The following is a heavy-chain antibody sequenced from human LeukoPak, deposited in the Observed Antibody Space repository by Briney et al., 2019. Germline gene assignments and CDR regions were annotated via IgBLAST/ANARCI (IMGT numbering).Heavy chain of an antibody. CDR1: GFTFSSHA. Sequence: PGGSLRLSCEASGFTFSSHAMSWVRQAPRKRVEGVSAITDSGGRTNYADSVKGRFTIFRDNSKNTLYLQMNSLRAEDTAVYYCAKDLTTGTTIWSFDYWGQGTLVPVSS. J-gene: IGHJ4*02. CDR3: AKDLTTGTTIWSFDY. CDR2: ITDSGGRT. D-gene: IGHD1-26*01. V-gene: IGHV3-23*01.